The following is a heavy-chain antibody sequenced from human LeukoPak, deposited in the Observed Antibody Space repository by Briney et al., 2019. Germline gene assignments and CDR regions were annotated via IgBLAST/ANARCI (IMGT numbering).Heavy chain of an antibody. V-gene: IGHV1-46*01. CDR1: GYTFTSYY. D-gene: IGHD3-22*01. Sequence: ASVKLSCKASGYTFTSYYMHWVRQAPGQGLEWMGIINPSGGSTSYAQKFQGRVTMTRDMSTSTVYMELSSLRSEDTAVYYCARSPLDSSGYFSVWYFDYWGQGTLVTVSS. CDR2: INPSGGST. CDR3: ARSPLDSSGYFSVWYFDY. J-gene: IGHJ4*02.